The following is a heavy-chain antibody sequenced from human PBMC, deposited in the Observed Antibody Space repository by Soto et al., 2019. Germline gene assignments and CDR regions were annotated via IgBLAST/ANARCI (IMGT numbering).Heavy chain of an antibody. CDR1: GLTFSTYW. CDR2: IKQDGSEK. J-gene: IGHJ4*02. V-gene: IGHV3-7*05. D-gene: IGHD3-16*01. Sequence: GGSLRLSCAASGLTFSTYWMSWVRQAPGKGLEWVANIKQDGSEKYYVDSVKGRFTISRDNAKNSLYLQMNSLRAEDTAVYYCARGGLRFAYWGQGTLVTVSS. CDR3: ARGGLRFAY.